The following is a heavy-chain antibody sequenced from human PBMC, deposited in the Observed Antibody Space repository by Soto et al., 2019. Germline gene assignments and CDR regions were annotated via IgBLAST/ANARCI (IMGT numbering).Heavy chain of an antibody. V-gene: IGHV4-31*03. J-gene: IGHJ4*02. CDR3: ARSSTSANYFYY. D-gene: IGHD2-2*01. Sequence: QVQLQESGPGLVKPPQTLSLTCTVSGGSISSGGYYWRWLRQHPGKGLEWIGYIYYSGSTYYNPSLKSRVTISVDTSKNQFSLKLSSVTAADTAVYYCARSSTSANYFYYWGQGTLGTVSS. CDR1: GGSISSGGYY. CDR2: IYYSGST.